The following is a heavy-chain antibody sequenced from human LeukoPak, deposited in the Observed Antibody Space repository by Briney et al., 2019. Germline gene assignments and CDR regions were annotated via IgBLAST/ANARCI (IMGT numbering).Heavy chain of an antibody. CDR3: GTHVIAAAGTDVR. Sequence: SETLSLTCAVYGGSFSGYYWSWIRQPPGKGLEWIGEINHRGSTNYNPSLKSRVTISVDTSKNQFSLKLSSVTAADTAVYYCGTHVIAAAGTDVRWGQGTLVTVSS. D-gene: IGHD6-13*01. V-gene: IGHV4-34*01. CDR2: INHRGST. J-gene: IGHJ4*02. CDR1: GGSFSGYY.